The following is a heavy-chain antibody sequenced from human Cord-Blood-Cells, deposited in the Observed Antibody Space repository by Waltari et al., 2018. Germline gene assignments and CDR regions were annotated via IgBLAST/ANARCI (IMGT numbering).Heavy chain of an antibody. J-gene: IGHJ4*02. CDR2: IYYSGST. D-gene: IGHD5-18*01. Sequence: QLQLQESGPGLVKPSDTLSLTCTVSGGSISSSSYYWGWIRQPPGKGLEWIGSIYYSGSTYYNPSLKSRVTISVDTSKNQFSLKLSSVTAADTAVYYCARRILETAMVDYWGQGTLVTVSS. CDR3: ARRILETAMVDY. CDR1: GGSISSSSYY. V-gene: IGHV4-39*07.